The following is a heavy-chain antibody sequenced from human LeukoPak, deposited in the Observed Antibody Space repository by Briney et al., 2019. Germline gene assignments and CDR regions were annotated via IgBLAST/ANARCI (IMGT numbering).Heavy chain of an antibody. CDR3: AKRASGSGTSLYYFDY. CDR1: GFTFSSYA. Sequence: GRSLRLSCAASGFTFSSYAMHWVRQAAGKGLEWVAVISYDGSNKYYADSVKGRFTISRDNSKNTLYLQMNSLRAEDTAVYYCAKRASGSGTSLYYFDYWGQGTLVTVSS. CDR2: ISYDGSNK. V-gene: IGHV3-30-3*02. J-gene: IGHJ4*02. D-gene: IGHD3-10*01.